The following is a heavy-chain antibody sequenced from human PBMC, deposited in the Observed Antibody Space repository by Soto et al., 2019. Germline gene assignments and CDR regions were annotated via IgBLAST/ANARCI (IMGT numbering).Heavy chain of an antibody. V-gene: IGHV4-31*03. J-gene: IGHJ4*02. CDR1: GGSISSGGYY. Sequence: SETLSLTCTVSGGSISSGGYYWSWIRQHPGKGLEWIGYIYYSGSTYYNPSLKSRVTISVDTSKNQFSLKLSSVTAADTAVYYCARSGYSYGPNPLLYWGEGTLVTVS. CDR2: IYYSGST. D-gene: IGHD5-18*01. CDR3: ARSGYSYGPNPLLY.